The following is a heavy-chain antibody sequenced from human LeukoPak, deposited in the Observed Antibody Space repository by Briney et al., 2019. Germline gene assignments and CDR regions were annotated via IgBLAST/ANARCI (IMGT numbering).Heavy chain of an antibody. V-gene: IGHV4-59*01. D-gene: IGHD6-13*01. J-gene: IGHJ3*02. CDR2: IYYSGST. CDR1: GGSISSYY. CDR3: ARDVGYSSSWYYAFDI. Sequence: SETLSLTCTVSGGSISSYYWSWIRQPPGKGLEWIGYIYYSGSTNYSPSLKSRVTISVDTSKNQFSLKLSSVTAADTAVYYCARDVGYSSSWYYAFDIWGQGTMVTVSS.